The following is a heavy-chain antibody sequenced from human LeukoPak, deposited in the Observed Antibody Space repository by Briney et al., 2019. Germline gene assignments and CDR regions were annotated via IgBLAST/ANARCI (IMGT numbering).Heavy chain of an antibody. Sequence: PSETLSLTCTVSGGSISTYYWSWIRQPPGKGLEWIGYIYYSGSTNYSPSLKSRVNISVDTSKNQFSLKLSSVTAADTAVYYCARQSSGWYPIEYWGQGTLVTVSS. V-gene: IGHV4-59*08. D-gene: IGHD6-19*01. CDR2: IYYSGST. CDR1: GGSISTYY. CDR3: ARQSSGWYPIEY. J-gene: IGHJ4*02.